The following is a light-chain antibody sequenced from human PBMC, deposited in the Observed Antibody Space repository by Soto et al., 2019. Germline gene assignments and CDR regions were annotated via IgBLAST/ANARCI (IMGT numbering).Light chain of an antibody. CDR1: SSDVGGYNY. CDR2: EVS. CDR3: SSYTSSSTPWV. V-gene: IGLV2-14*01. J-gene: IGLJ3*02. Sequence: QSALTQPASVSGSPGQSITISCTGTSSDVGGYNYVSWYQQHPGKAPKLMIYEVSNRPSGVSNRFSGSKSGNTASLTISGLHAEDDADYYCSSYTSSSTPWVFGGGTKVTVL.